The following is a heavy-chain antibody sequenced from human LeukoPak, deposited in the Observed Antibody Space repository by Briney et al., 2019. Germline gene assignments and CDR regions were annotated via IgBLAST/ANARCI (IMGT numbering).Heavy chain of an antibody. Sequence: GGSLRLSCAASGFTFSSYAMHWVRQAPGKGLEWVAFIRYDGSNKYYADSVKGRFTISRDNSKNTLYLQMNSLRAEDTAVYYCAKESKKCSGGSCWVDYWGQGTLVTVSS. D-gene: IGHD2-15*01. CDR2: IRYDGSNK. CDR1: GFTFSSYA. CDR3: AKESKKCSGGSCWVDY. J-gene: IGHJ4*02. V-gene: IGHV3-30*02.